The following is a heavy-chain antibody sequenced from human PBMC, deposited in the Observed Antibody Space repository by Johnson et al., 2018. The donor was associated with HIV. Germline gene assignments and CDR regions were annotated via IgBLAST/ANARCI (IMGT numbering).Heavy chain of an antibody. D-gene: IGHD3-22*01. CDR2: ISYDGNIK. CDR1: GFTFRSYA. CDR3: ARDISPFYDSSGSDAFDI. Sequence: QVQLVESGGGLVQPGGSLRLSCAASGFTFRSYAMHWVRQAPGKGLEWVAVISYDGNIKFYADYVKGRFSISRDNSKNTLFLDMNSLRAEDTAVYYCARDISPFYDSSGSDAFDIWGQGTMVTVSS. V-gene: IGHV3-30-3*01. J-gene: IGHJ3*02.